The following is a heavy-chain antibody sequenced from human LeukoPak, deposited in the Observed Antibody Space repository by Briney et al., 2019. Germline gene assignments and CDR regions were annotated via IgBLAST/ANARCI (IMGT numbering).Heavy chain of an antibody. Sequence: GGSLRLSCAASGLTFTTYAMNWVRQAPGRGLEWVSSIEPSGFTVFYANSVKGRFTISRDNAKNSLYLQMNSLRPDDTALYFCASGIRERGFDYWGHGTLVTVSS. V-gene: IGHV3-21*01. CDR3: ASGIRERGFDY. CDR1: GLTFTTYA. D-gene: IGHD1-1*01. J-gene: IGHJ4*01. CDR2: IEPSGFTV.